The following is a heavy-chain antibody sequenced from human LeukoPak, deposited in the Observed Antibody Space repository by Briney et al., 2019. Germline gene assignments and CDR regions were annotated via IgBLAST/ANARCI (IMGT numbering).Heavy chain of an antibody. V-gene: IGHV4-30-2*01. CDR1: GVSISSGGYS. Sequence: PSQTLSLTCAVSGVSISSGGYSWSWIRQPPGKGLEWIGYIYHSGSTYYNPSLKSRVTISVDRSKNQFSLKLSSVTAADTAVYYCARVPYYYDSSGYQVDDAFDIWGQGTMVTVSS. J-gene: IGHJ3*02. CDR2: IYHSGST. D-gene: IGHD3-22*01. CDR3: ARVPYYYDSSGYQVDDAFDI.